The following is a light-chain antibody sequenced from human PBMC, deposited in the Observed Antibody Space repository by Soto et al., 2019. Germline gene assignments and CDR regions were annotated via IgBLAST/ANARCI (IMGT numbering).Light chain of an antibody. Sequence: DIQLTQSPSFLSASVGDRVTITCRASQAISSSLAWYHHNPGKAPKLLIYAASTLQNGVPSSFSGSGSETEFTLTISILQPEDFATYDCQHLNEYRYTFGQGTKVEIK. V-gene: IGKV1-9*01. CDR1: QAISSS. CDR3: QHLNEYRYT. J-gene: IGKJ2*01. CDR2: AAS.